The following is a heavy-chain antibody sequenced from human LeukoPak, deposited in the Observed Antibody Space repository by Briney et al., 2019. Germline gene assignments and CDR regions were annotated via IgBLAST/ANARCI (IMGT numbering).Heavy chain of an antibody. CDR1: GGSFSGYY. V-gene: IGHV4-34*01. Sequence: SETLSLTCAVYGGSFSGYYWSWIRQPPGKGLEWIGEINHSGSTNYNPSLKSRVTISVDTSKNQFSLKLSSVTAADTAVYYCARGPMAAAGTFFDYRGQGTLVTVSS. CDR2: INHSGST. D-gene: IGHD6-13*01. CDR3: ARGPMAAAGTFFDY. J-gene: IGHJ4*02.